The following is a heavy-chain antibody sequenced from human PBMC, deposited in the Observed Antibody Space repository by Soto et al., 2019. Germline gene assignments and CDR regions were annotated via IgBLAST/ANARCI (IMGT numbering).Heavy chain of an antibody. CDR3: AKVLLTYTSGWYHPHFDY. V-gene: IGHV3-30*18. J-gene: IGHJ4*02. CDR1: GFTFSSYV. CDR2: VSNDGSNK. Sequence: QVQLVESGGGVVQPGRSLRLSCAASGFTFSSYVMHWVRQAPGKGLEWVAVVSNDGSNKDYADSVKGRFTISRDNSKNTRYLQMNSLRAEDTAVYYCAKVLLTYTSGWYHPHFDYWGQGTLVTVSS. D-gene: IGHD6-19*01.